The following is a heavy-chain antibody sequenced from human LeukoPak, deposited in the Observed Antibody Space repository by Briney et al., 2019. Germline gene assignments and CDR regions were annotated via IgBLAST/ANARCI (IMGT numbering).Heavy chain of an antibody. J-gene: IGHJ6*02. CDR1: GFTFSSYS. V-gene: IGHV3-66*01. D-gene: IGHD3-10*01. Sequence: GGSLILSCAASGFTFSSYSMNWVRQAPGKGLEWVSVIYSGGSTYYADSVKGRFTISRDNSKNTLYLQMNSLRAEDTAVYYCARLITMVRGVQYYYYGMDVWGQGTTVTVSS. CDR2: IYSGGST. CDR3: ARLITMVRGVQYYYYGMDV.